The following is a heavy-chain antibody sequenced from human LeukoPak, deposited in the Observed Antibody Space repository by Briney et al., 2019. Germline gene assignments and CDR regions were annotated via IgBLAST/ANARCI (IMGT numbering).Heavy chain of an antibody. CDR2: IIPIFGTA. CDR1: VGTFSSYA. Sequence: SVKVSCKASVGTFSSYAISWVRQAPGQGLEWMGRIIPIFGTANYAQKFQGRVTITADKSTSTAYMELSSLRSEDTAVYYCAREGQQWLVVGGFDYWGQGTLVTVSS. D-gene: IGHD6-19*01. V-gene: IGHV1-69*06. J-gene: IGHJ4*02. CDR3: AREGQQWLVVGGFDY.